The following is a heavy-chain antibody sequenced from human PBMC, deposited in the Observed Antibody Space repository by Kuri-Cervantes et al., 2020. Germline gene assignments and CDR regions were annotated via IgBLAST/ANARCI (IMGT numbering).Heavy chain of an antibody. J-gene: IGHJ4*02. V-gene: IGHV4-30-4*01. CDR3: ARDLRYCSGGSCEHLFDY. D-gene: IGHD2-15*01. CDR2: IYYSGST. Sequence: LRLSCTVSGGSISSGDYYWSWIRQPPGKGLEWIGYIYYSGSTYYNPSLKSRVTISVDTSKNQFSLKLSSVTAADTAVYYCARDLRYCSGGSCEHLFDYWGRGTLVTVSS. CDR1: GGSISSGDYY.